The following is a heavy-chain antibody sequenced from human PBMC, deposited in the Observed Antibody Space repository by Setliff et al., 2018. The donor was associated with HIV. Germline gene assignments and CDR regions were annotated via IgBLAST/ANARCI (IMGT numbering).Heavy chain of an antibody. CDR1: GGSISSSSYY. Sequence: SETLSLTCTVSGGSISSSSYYWGWIRQPPGKGLEWIGSIYYSGSTYYNPSLKSRVTISVDTSKNQFSLKLSSVSAADTAVYYCARDLMAPDRYFDYWGQGTLVTVSS. V-gene: IGHV4-39*07. CDR3: ARDLMAPDRYFDY. CDR2: IYYSGST. D-gene: IGHD2-8*01. J-gene: IGHJ4*02.